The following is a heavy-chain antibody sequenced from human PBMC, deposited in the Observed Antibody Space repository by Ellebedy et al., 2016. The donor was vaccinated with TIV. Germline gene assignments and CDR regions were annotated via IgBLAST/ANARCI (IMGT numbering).Heavy chain of an antibody. CDR2: VHSNAYCRST. CDR3: STDTVYSGSYDYDYYGLDV. Sequence: PGGSLRLSCAASGFTFNDAWINWVRQAPGKGLECFSPVHSNAYCRSTHYPAPVKGRFTISRDDSKKTLFLQMNSLKTEDTAVYYCSTDTVYSGSYDYDYYGLDVWGQGTTVTVSS. V-gene: IGHV3-15*01. CDR1: GFTFNDAW. D-gene: IGHD1-26*01. J-gene: IGHJ6*02.